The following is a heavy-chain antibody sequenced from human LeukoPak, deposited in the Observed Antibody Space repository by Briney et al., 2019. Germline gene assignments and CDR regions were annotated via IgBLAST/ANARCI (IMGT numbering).Heavy chain of an antibody. CDR3: ATRGVIAAAGKFDY. CDR2: INHSGST. Sequence: SETLSLTCAVYGGSFSGYYWSWIRQPPGKGLEWIGEINHSGSTNYNPSHKSRVTISVDTSKNQFSLKLSSVTAADTAVYYCATRGVIAAAGKFDYWGQGTLVTVSS. D-gene: IGHD6-13*01. CDR1: GGSFSGYY. J-gene: IGHJ4*02. V-gene: IGHV4-34*01.